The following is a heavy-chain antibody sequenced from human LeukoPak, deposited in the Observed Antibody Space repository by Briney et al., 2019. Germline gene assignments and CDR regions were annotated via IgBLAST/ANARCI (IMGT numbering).Heavy chain of an antibody. CDR1: GFTFSSYS. J-gene: IGHJ6*02. CDR2: ISSSSSTI. Sequence: GGSLRLSCAASGFTFSSYSMNWVRQAPGKGLEWVSYISSSSSTIYYADSVKGRFTISRDNAKNSLYLQMNSLRADDTAVYYCAREYIAARPPYYGMDVWGQGTTVTVSS. D-gene: IGHD6-6*01. CDR3: AREYIAARPPYYGMDV. V-gene: IGHV3-48*01.